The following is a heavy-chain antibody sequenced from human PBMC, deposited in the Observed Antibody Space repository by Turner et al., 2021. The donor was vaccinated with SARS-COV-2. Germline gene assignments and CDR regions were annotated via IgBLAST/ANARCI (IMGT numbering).Heavy chain of an antibody. CDR2: ISYDGSNK. J-gene: IGHJ4*02. Sequence: QVQLVESGGGVVQPGRSLRLSCAASGFTFSSYGMHWVRQAPGKGLEWVAVISYDGSNKYYADSVKGRFTISRDNSKNTLYLQMNSLRAEDTAVYYCAKNPGPYCSGGSRYSGELDYWGQGTLVTVSS. D-gene: IGHD2-15*01. CDR3: AKNPGPYCSGGSRYSGELDY. V-gene: IGHV3-30*18. CDR1: GFTFSSYG.